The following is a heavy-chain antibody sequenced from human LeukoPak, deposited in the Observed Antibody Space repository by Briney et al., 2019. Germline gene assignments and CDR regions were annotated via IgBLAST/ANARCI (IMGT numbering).Heavy chain of an antibody. Sequence: GGSLRLSCAASGFTFSSYAMSWVRQAPGKGLEWVSAISGSGGSTYYADSVKGRFTISRDNSKNTLYLQMNSLRAEDTAVYYCAKDQVGFCSSTSCYMGYWGQGTLVAVSS. CDR3: AKDQVGFCSSTSCYMGY. J-gene: IGHJ4*02. V-gene: IGHV3-23*01. D-gene: IGHD2-2*02. CDR2: ISGSGGST. CDR1: GFTFSSYA.